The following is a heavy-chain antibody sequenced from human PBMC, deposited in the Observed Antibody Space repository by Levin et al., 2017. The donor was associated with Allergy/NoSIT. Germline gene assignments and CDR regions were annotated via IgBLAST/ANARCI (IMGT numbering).Heavy chain of an antibody. CDR1: GFTFSSYG. D-gene: IGHD3-22*01. Sequence: GESLKISCAASGFTFSSYGMHWVRQAPGKGLEWVAVISYDGSNKYYADSVKGRFTISRDNSKNTLYLQMNSLRAEDTAVYYCAKELPDSSGYYSYFDYWGQGTLVTVSS. V-gene: IGHV3-30*18. CDR2: ISYDGSNK. J-gene: IGHJ4*02. CDR3: AKELPDSSGYYSYFDY.